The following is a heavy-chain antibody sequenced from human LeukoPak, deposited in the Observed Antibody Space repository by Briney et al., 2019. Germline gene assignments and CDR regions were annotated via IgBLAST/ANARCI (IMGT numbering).Heavy chain of an antibody. CDR1: GFTFSSYW. V-gene: IGHV3-7*01. Sequence: GGSLRLSCAASGFTFSSYWMSWVRQAPGKGLEWVANIKQDGSEKYYVDSVKGRFTISRDNAKNSLYLQMNSLRAEDTAVYYCARLKIDQLTGGGYFDYWGQGTLVTVSS. CDR3: ARLKIDQLTGGGYFDY. D-gene: IGHD1-1*01. J-gene: IGHJ4*02. CDR2: IKQDGSEK.